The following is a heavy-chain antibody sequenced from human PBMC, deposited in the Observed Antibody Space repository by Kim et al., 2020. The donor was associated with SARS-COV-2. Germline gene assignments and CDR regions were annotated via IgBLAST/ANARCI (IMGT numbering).Heavy chain of an antibody. CDR2: T. D-gene: IGHD3-10*01. Sequence: TFYADSVKGRLTVSRDNSKNTLYLQMNSLRAEDSGIYYCAKGNGARASDIWGQGTMVTVSS. V-gene: IGHV3-23*01. J-gene: IGHJ3*02. CDR3: AKGNGARASDI.